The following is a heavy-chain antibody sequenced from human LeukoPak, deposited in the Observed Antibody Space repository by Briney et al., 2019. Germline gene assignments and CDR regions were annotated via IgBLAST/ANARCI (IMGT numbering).Heavy chain of an antibody. V-gene: IGHV6-1*01. D-gene: IGHD3-10*01. CDR3: ASSGIGGPAALLWFGKLSDYFDY. Sequence: SHTLSLTCAISGDSVSSNSAAWNWISQSPSRGLEWLGRTYYRSKRYNDYAVSVKSRITINPDTSKNQFSLQLNSVTPEDTAVYYCASSGIGGPAALLWFGKLSDYFDYWGQGTLVTVSS. J-gene: IGHJ4*02. CDR2: TYYRSKRYN. CDR1: GDSVSSNSAA.